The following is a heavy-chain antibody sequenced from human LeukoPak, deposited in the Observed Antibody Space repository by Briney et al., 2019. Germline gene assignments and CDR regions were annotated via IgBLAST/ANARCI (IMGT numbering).Heavy chain of an antibody. CDR1: GGTFSSYA. CDR2: IIPIFGTA. Sequence: SVKVSCKASGGTFSSYAISWVRQAPGQGLEWMGGIIPIFGTASYAQKFQGRVTITADESTSTAYMELSSLRSEHTAVYYCARKTTIFGVVITDYWGQGTLVTASS. D-gene: IGHD3-3*01. V-gene: IGHV1-69*13. CDR3: ARKTTIFGVVITDY. J-gene: IGHJ4*02.